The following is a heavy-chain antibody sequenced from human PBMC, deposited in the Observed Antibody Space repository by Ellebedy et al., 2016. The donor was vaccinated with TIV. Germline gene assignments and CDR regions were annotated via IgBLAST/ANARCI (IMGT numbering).Heavy chain of an antibody. CDR3: AREGSWNYYYGMDV. CDR2: INPSAGTT. V-gene: IGHV1-46*01. J-gene: IGHJ6*02. Sequence: AASVKVSCKASGYTFISNYIHWVRQAPGQGLEWMGIINPSAGTTRYAQRFQGRVTMTRDTSTSTVYMELSSLRSEDTAVYYCAREGSWNYYYGMDVWGQGTTVTVSS. D-gene: IGHD3-10*01. CDR1: GYTFISNY.